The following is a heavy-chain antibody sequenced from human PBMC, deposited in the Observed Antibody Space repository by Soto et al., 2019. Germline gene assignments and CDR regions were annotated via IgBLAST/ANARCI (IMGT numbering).Heavy chain of an antibody. Sequence: QVQLVQSGAEVKKPGSSVKVSCKASGGTFSSYAISWVRQAPGQGLEWMGGIIPIFGTANYAQKFQGRVTITADESTSTAYMELSSLRSEDTAVYYCAREGGVAAPKGDYYGMDVWGQGTTVTVSS. CDR1: GGTFSSYA. J-gene: IGHJ6*02. CDR3: AREGGVAAPKGDYYGMDV. CDR2: IIPIFGTA. V-gene: IGHV1-69*01. D-gene: IGHD6-19*01.